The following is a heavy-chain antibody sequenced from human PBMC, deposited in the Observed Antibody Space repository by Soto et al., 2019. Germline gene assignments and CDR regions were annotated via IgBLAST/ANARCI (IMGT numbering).Heavy chain of an antibody. Sequence: SETLSLTCSVSGGSITSHYCSWFRQPPGKGLEWIGYIHHSGSTRYNPSLKSRVTMSVDTSKNQFSLKLNSVTAADTAVYYCARMYNGATYQTFDSWGQGTLVTVSS. CDR2: IHHSGST. D-gene: IGHD2-8*01. CDR3: ARMYNGATYQTFDS. V-gene: IGHV4-59*08. CDR1: GGSITSHY. J-gene: IGHJ4*02.